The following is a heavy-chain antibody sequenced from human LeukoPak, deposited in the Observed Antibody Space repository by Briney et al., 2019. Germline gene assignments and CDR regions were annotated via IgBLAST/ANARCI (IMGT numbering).Heavy chain of an antibody. CDR2: IWYDGSNK. V-gene: IGHV3-33*06. Sequence: GRSLRLSCAASGFTFSSYGMHWVRQAPGKGLEWVAVIWYDGSNKYYADSVKGRFTISRDNSKNTLYLQMNSLRAEDTAVYYCAKDAWGSYYYDSSGYSNDAFDIWGQGTMVTVSS. J-gene: IGHJ3*02. D-gene: IGHD3-22*01. CDR1: GFTFSSYG. CDR3: AKDAWGSYYYDSSGYSNDAFDI.